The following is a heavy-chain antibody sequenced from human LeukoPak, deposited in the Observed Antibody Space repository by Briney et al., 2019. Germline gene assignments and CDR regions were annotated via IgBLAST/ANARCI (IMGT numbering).Heavy chain of an antibody. CDR3: ARPSGYSYDRDAFDI. D-gene: IGHD5-18*01. Sequence: GESLKISCKGSGYSFTSYWISWVRQMPGKGLEWMGRIDPSDSYTNYSPSFQGHVTISAGKSISTAYLQWSSLKASDTAMYYCARPSGYSYDRDAFDIWGQGTMVTVSS. CDR2: IDPSDSYT. J-gene: IGHJ3*02. CDR1: GYSFTSYW. V-gene: IGHV5-10-1*01.